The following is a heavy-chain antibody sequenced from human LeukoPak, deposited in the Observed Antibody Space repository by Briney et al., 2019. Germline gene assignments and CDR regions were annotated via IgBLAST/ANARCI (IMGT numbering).Heavy chain of an antibody. CDR1: GGSISSGDYY. Sequence: SQTLSLTCTVSGGSISSGDYYWSWIRQPPGKGLEWIGYIYYSGSTYYNPSLKSRVTISVDTSKNQFSLKLSSVTAADTAVYCCARYDFWSGYSTDYWGQGTLVTVSS. J-gene: IGHJ4*02. V-gene: IGHV4-30-4*01. CDR3: ARYDFWSGYSTDY. CDR2: IYYSGST. D-gene: IGHD3-3*01.